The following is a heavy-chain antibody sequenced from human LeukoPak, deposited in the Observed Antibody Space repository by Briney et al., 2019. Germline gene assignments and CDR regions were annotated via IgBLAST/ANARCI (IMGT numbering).Heavy chain of an antibody. CDR2: INHSGST. CDR3: ARGFGGEQLVLGHGGFDY. V-gene: IGHV4-34*01. CDR1: GGSYSGYY. Sequence: SETLSLXCAVYGGSYSGYYWSWIRRPPGKGLEWIGEINHSGSTNYNPSLKSRVTISVDTSKNQFSLKLSSVTAADTAVYYCARGFGGEQLVLGHGGFDYWGQGTLVTVSS. D-gene: IGHD6-6*01. J-gene: IGHJ4*02.